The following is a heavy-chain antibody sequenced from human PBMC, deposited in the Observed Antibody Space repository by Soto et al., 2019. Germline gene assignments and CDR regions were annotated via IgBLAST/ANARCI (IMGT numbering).Heavy chain of an antibody. D-gene: IGHD1-1*01. Sequence: SEILSLTCTVSGGSISSGGYYWSWIRQHPGKGLEWIGYIYYSGSTYYNPSLKSRVTISVDTSKNQFSLKLSSVTAADTAVYYCARVYNWNYSLWGQGTLVTVSS. CDR2: IYYSGST. J-gene: IGHJ4*02. CDR1: GGSISSGGYY. V-gene: IGHV4-31*03. CDR3: ARVYNWNYSL.